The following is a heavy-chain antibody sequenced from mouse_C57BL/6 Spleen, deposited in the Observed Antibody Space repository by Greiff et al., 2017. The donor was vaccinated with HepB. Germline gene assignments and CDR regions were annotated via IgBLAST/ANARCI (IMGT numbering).Heavy chain of an antibody. D-gene: IGHD2-5*01. CDR2: INPNYGTT. V-gene: IGHV1-39*01. CDR1: GYSFTDYN. Sequence: EVKLLESGPELVKPGASVKISCKASGYSFTDYNMNWVKQSNGKSLEWIGVINPNYGTTSYNQKFKGKATLTVDQSSSTAYMQLNSLTSEDSAVYYCAKEDYSNFSFDYWGQGTTLTVSS. J-gene: IGHJ2*01. CDR3: AKEDYSNFSFDY.